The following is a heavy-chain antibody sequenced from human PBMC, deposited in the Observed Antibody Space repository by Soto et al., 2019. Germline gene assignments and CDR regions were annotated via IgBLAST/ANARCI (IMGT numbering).Heavy chain of an antibody. CDR3: ARDRLGRTGTKYNWFDP. Sequence: ASVQVSCKASGYTFNSYAMHWVRQAPGQRLEWMGWINAGNGNTKYSQKFQGRVTITRDTSASTAYMELSSLRSEDTAVYYCARDRLGRTGTKYNWFDPWGQGTLVTVSS. CDR2: INAGNGNT. CDR1: GYTFNSYA. V-gene: IGHV1-3*01. J-gene: IGHJ5*02. D-gene: IGHD1-7*01.